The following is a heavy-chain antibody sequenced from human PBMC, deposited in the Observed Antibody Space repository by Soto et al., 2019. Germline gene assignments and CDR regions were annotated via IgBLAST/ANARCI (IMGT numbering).Heavy chain of an antibody. Sequence: EVQLVESGGGLVQPGGSLRLSCAASGFTFSSYWMHWVRQAPGKGLVWVSRINSDGSSTSYADSVKGRFTISRDNAKNTLYLQMNSLRAEDTAVYYCAREGRGYYDSSGYYGFDHWGQGTLVTVSS. J-gene: IGHJ4*02. V-gene: IGHV3-74*01. D-gene: IGHD3-22*01. CDR3: AREGRGYYDSSGYYGFDH. CDR2: INSDGSST. CDR1: GFTFSSYW.